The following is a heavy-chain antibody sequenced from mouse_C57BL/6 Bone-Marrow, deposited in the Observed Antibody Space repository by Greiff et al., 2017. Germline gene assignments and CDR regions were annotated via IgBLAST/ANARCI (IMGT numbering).Heavy chain of an antibody. J-gene: IGHJ3*01. CDR2: INPGSGGT. D-gene: IGHD4-1*01. Sequence: VQLQQSGAELVRPGTSVKVSCKASGYAFTNYLIEWVKQRPGQGLEWIGVINPGSGGTNYNEKFKGKAKLTADKSSSTAYMQLSSLTSEDSAVYCCARSKNWDSWFAYWGQGTLVTVSA. V-gene: IGHV1-54*01. CDR1: GYAFTNYL. CDR3: ARSKNWDSWFAY.